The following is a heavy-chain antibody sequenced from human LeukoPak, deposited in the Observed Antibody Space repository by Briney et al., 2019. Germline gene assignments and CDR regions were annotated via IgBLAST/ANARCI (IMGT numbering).Heavy chain of an antibody. V-gene: IGHV4-34*01. Sequence: SETLPLTCAVYGGSFSGYYWSWIRQPPGKGLEWIGEINHSGSTNYNPSLKGRVTISVDTSKNQFSLKLSSVTAADTAVYYCARVYGSYSYYFDYWGQGTLVTVSS. CDR2: INHSGST. D-gene: IGHD1-26*01. CDR1: GGSFSGYY. J-gene: IGHJ4*02. CDR3: ARVYGSYSYYFDY.